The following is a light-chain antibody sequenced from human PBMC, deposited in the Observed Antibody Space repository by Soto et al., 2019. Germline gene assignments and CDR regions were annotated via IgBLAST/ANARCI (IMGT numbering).Light chain of an antibody. V-gene: IGKV1-5*03. Sequence: DIQMTQSPSTLSASAGDRVSITCRASQSISSWLAWYQQKPGKAPKLLIYKASSLESGVPSRFSGSGSGAEFTLTISSLQPDDFATYYCQQYHNHETFGQGTKVDI. J-gene: IGKJ1*01. CDR3: QQYHNHET. CDR1: QSISSW. CDR2: KAS.